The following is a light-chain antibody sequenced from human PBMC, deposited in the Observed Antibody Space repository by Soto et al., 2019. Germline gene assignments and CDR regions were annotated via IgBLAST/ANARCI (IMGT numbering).Light chain of an antibody. CDR3: QQYDATTTT. Sequence: ILMTQSPDSLIVSLVERATINCKSSQTVLHDTNSKSYLSWFQQKPGQPPKLLISWASTRESWVPARFSGSGSETELTLTISKLKAEDGGVYYCQQYDATTTTFGQVSKLE. J-gene: IGKJ2*01. CDR1: QTVLHDTNSKSY. CDR2: WAS. V-gene: IGKV4-1*01.